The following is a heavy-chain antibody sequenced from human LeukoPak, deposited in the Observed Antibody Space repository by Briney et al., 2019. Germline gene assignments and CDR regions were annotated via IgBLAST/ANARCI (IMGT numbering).Heavy chain of an antibody. CDR3: ARLLGVVVPAAIGY. V-gene: IGHV4-38-2*01. CDR2: IYHSGST. Sequence: SETLSLTCAVSGYSISSGYYWGWIRQPPGKGLEWIGSIYHSGSTHYNPSLKSRVTISVDTSKDQFSLKLSSVTAADTAVYYCARLLGVVVPAAIGYWGQGTLVTVSS. D-gene: IGHD2-2*01. J-gene: IGHJ4*02. CDR1: GYSISSGYY.